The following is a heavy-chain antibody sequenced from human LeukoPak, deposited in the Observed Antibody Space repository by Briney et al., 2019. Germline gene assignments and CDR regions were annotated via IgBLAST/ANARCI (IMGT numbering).Heavy chain of an antibody. D-gene: IGHD3-22*01. J-gene: IGHJ4*02. CDR3: VRDWGYDSSGYWQKYFDT. V-gene: IGHV3-74*01. Sequence: GGSLRLSCAASGFTFSSYWMHWVRQAPGKGLVWVSRINHDGSNTNYADSVKGRFTISRDNAKNTLYLQMNSLRAEDTAVYYCVRDWGYDSSGYWQKYFDTWGQGILVTVSS. CDR1: GFTFSSYW. CDR2: INHDGSNT.